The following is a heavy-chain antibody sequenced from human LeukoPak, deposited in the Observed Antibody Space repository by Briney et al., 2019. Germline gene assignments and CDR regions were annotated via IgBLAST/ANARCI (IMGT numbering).Heavy chain of an antibody. D-gene: IGHD3-22*01. Sequence: GASVKVSCKSSGYTFTGYYMHWVRQAPGQGLEWMGWINPNSGGTNYAQKFQGRVTMTRDTSISTAYMELSRLRSDDTAVYYCAREVVVVVYYYYYYMDVWGKGTTVTISS. CDR1: GYTFTGYY. CDR3: AREVVVVVYYYYYYMDV. J-gene: IGHJ6*03. V-gene: IGHV1-2*02. CDR2: INPNSGGT.